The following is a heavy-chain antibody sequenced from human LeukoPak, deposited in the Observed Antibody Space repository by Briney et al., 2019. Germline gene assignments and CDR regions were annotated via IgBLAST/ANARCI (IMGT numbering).Heavy chain of an antibody. CDR2: IMQDGSER. CDR3: AKDQRWESPHYLDS. CDR1: EFTFSNYW. Sequence: PGGSLRLSCTASEFTFSNYWMTWVRQAPGRGREWVANIMQDGSERYYVDSVKGRFTISRDISKNTLHLQMNNLRVDDTAVYYCAKDQRWESPHYLDSWGQGTLVTVSS. D-gene: IGHD1-26*01. J-gene: IGHJ4*02. V-gene: IGHV3-7*03.